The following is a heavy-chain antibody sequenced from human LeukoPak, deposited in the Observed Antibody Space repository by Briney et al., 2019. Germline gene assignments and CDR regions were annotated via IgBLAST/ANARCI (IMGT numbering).Heavy chain of an antibody. Sequence: SETLSLTCTVSVDSISSSSYNGGWIRQPPGKGLEWVGNVYFNGNTYYNPSLKSRVAISVDTSKNQFSLNLRSVTAADTAVYYCERQGGGGRAFDIWGQRTMVTVSS. CDR2: VYFNGNT. V-gene: IGHV4-39*01. D-gene: IGHD6-25*01. J-gene: IGHJ3*02. CDR3: ERQGGGGRAFDI. CDR1: VDSISSSSYN.